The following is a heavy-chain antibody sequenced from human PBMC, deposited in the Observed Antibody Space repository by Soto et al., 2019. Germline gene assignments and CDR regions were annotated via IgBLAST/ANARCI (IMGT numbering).Heavy chain of an antibody. V-gene: IGHV1-69*06. CDR2: IIPIFGTA. D-gene: IGHD5-12*01. J-gene: IGHJ6*02. CDR1: GGTFSSYA. Sequence: QVQLVQSGAEVKKPGSSVKVSCKASGGTFSSYAISWVRQAPGQGLEWMGGIIPIFGTANYAQKFQGRVTITADKSTSTAYMELSSLRSEDMAVYYCAGVEMATIDYYYYGMDVWGQGTTVTVSS. CDR3: AGVEMATIDYYYYGMDV.